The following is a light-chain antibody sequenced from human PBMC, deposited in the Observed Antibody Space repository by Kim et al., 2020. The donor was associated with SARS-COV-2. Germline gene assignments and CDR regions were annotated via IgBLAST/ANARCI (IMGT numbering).Light chain of an antibody. J-gene: IGKJ4*01. V-gene: IGKV3-15*01. Sequence: PGERATLTGRASQSISSNLAWYQQKPGQAPRLLIYGASTRATGIPARFSGSESGTEFTLTISSLQSEDFAVYYCQQYNDWPPLTFGGGTKVDIK. CDR2: GAS. CDR1: QSISSN. CDR3: QQYNDWPPLT.